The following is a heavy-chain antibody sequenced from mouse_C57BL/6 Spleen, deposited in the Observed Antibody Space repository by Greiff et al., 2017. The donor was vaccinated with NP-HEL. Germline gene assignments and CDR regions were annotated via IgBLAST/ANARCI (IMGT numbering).Heavy chain of an antibody. V-gene: IGHV1-80*01. CDR2: IYTGDGAT. CDR3: ARSGDYAFDY. CDR1: GYAFSSYW. D-gene: IGHD2-4*01. Sequence: QVQLQQSGAELVKPGASVKISCKASGYAFSSYWMNWVKQRPGKGLEWIGQIYTGDGATNYNGKFKGKDTLTAHNYYSTTYMQLSSLTSEDSAVYFCARSGDYAFDYWGQGTTLTVSS. J-gene: IGHJ2*01.